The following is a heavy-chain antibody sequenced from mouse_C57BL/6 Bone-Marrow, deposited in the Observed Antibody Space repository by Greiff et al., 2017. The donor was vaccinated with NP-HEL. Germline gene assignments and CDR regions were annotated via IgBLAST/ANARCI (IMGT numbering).Heavy chain of an antibody. V-gene: IGHV1-69*01. J-gene: IGHJ2*01. D-gene: IGHD2-2*01. CDR3: ARGTYGYFFDY. CDR1: GYTFTSYW. Sequence: VKLQQPGAELVMPGASVKLSCKASGYTFTSYWMHWVKQRPGQGLEWIGEIDPSDSYTNYNQKFKGKSTLTVDKSSSTAYMQLSSLTSEDSAVYYCARGTYGYFFDYWGQGTTLTVSS. CDR2: IDPSDSYT.